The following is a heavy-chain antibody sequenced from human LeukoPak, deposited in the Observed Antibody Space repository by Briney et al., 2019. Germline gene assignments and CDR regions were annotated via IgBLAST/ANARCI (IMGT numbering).Heavy chain of an antibody. J-gene: IGHJ5*02. D-gene: IGHD3-10*01. CDR2: IWYDGSNK. Sequence: GRSLRLSCAASGFTFSSYGMHWVRQAPGKGLEWVAVIWYDGSNKYYADSVKGRFTISRDNSKNTLYLQMNSLRAEDTAVYYCAREGERWFGEYEPSGWFDPWGQGTLVTVSS. CDR3: AREGERWFGEYEPSGWFDP. V-gene: IGHV3-33*01. CDR1: GFTFSSYG.